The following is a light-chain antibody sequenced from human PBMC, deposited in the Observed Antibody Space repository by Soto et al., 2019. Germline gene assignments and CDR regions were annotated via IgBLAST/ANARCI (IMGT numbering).Light chain of an antibody. Sequence: EIVLTQSPATLSLSPGERATLSCRASQSVSSYLAWYQQKPGQAPRLLIYDASNRATGIPARFSGSGSGTDFTLTINSLEPADFSVYYCQQRSNWPPYTFGQGTKLEIK. CDR3: QQRSNWPPYT. CDR2: DAS. J-gene: IGKJ2*01. V-gene: IGKV3-11*01. CDR1: QSVSSY.